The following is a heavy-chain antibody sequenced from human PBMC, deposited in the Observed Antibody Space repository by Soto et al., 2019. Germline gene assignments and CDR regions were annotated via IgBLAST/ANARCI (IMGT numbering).Heavy chain of an antibody. J-gene: IGHJ4*02. CDR3: ALYLPGAGGVAY. V-gene: IGHV4-61*01. D-gene: IGHD6-19*01. CDR2: MQSIGGT. Sequence: QVQLQESGPGLVKPSETLSLTCAVSGVSVSSDYHHWIWIRQAPGQGLEWIGHMQSIGGTTCNPSLKSRLNLSLDRSPNQFSLTLVSVAAADAAVYYRALYLPGAGGVAYWGQGTMIAVSS. CDR1: GVSVSSDYHH.